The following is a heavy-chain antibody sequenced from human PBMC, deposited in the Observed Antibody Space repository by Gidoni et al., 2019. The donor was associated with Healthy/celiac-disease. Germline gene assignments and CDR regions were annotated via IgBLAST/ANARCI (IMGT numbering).Heavy chain of an antibody. CDR1: GFTFSSYW. D-gene: IGHD2-8*01. CDR2: IKQDGSEK. V-gene: IGHV3-7*01. Sequence: EAQLVESGGGLVQPGGSLSLSCAAPGFTFSSYWMSWVGQAPGKGLEWVANIKQDGSEKYYVDAVKGRFTISRDNAKNSLYLQMNSLRAEDTAVYYCARDGLSANGYYYGMDVWGQGTTVTVSS. J-gene: IGHJ6*02. CDR3: ARDGLSANGYYYGMDV.